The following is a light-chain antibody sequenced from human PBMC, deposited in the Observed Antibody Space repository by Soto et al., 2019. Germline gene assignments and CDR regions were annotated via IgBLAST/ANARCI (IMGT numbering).Light chain of an antibody. J-gene: IGLJ3*02. CDR3: NSYSSSSTHWV. Sequence: QSALTQPASVSGSPGQSITISCTGTSSDVGGYKYVSWYQQHPGKVPKLLIYEVDNRPSGVSDRFSGSKSGNTASLTISGLQAEDEDDYYCNSYSSSSTHWVFGGGTKLTVL. CDR2: EVD. CDR1: SSDVGGYKY. V-gene: IGLV2-14*01.